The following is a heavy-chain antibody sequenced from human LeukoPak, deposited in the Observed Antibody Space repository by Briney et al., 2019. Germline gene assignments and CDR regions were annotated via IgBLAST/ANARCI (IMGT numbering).Heavy chain of an antibody. J-gene: IGHJ4*02. D-gene: IGHD3-22*01. CDR3: ARGVNYDSSGYHPPFSY. CDR2: ISGSGGST. Sequence: GGSLRPSCAASGFTFSSYAMSWVRQAPGKGLEWVSAISGSGGSTYYADSVKGRFTISRDNSKNTLYLQMNSLRAEDTAVYYCARGVNYDSSGYHPPFSYWGQGTLVTVSS. V-gene: IGHV3-23*01. CDR1: GFTFSSYA.